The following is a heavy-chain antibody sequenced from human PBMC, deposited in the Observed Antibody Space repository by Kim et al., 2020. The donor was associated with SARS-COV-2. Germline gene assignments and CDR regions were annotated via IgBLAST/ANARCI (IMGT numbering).Heavy chain of an antibody. V-gene: IGHV3-15*05. CDR2: IKSKTDGGTT. CDR3: TSDFKTRRNRRELLGIPDDY. CDR1: GFTFSNAW. D-gene: IGHD1-26*01. J-gene: IGHJ4*02. Sequence: GGSLRLSCAASGFTFSNAWMSWVRQAPGKGLEWVGRIKSKTDGGTTDYAAPVKGRFTISRDDSKNTLYLQMNSLKTEDTAVYYCTSDFKTRRNRRELLGIPDDYWGQGTLVTVSS.